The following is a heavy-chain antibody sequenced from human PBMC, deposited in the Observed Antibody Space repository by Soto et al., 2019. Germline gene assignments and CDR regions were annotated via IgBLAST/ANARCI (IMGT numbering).Heavy chain of an antibody. Sequence: SETLSLTCTVSGGSISSYYWSWIRQPPGKGLEWIWYIYYSGSTNYNPSLKSRVTISVDASKNQFSLKLSSVTAADTAVYYCARQMRGATISIYYYGMDVWGQGTTVTVSS. V-gene: IGHV4-59*01. CDR2: IYYSGST. CDR1: GGSISSYY. D-gene: IGHD5-12*01. CDR3: ARQMRGATISIYYYGMDV. J-gene: IGHJ6*02.